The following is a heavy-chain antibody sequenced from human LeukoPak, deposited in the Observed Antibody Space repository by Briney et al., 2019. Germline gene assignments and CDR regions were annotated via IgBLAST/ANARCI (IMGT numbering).Heavy chain of an antibody. J-gene: IGHJ5*02. D-gene: IGHD1-26*01. V-gene: IGHV7-4-1*02. CDR1: GYSFPMYA. CDR2: INTNSGNP. Sequence: ASVKVSCKASGYSFPMYAINWVRQAPGQGLEWMGWINTNSGNPTYAQGFTGRFVFSWDTSVTTSYLQISSLRAEDTAVYYCARVIKYSFSVGCFDPWGQGTQVTVSP. CDR3: ARVIKYSFSVGCFDP.